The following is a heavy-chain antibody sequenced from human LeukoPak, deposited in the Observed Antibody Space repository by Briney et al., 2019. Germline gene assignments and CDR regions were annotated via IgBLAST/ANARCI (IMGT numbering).Heavy chain of an antibody. CDR3: AYTNNLKY. V-gene: IGHV3-7*01. CDR2: IKHDGSEK. J-gene: IGHJ4*02. CDR1: GFTFSSYA. D-gene: IGHD3-16*01. Sequence: PGGSLRLSCAASGFTFSSYAMNWVRQAPGKGLEWVANIKHDGSEKYYVDSVKGRFTISRNDAKNSLSLQMNSVRAEDTAVYYCAYTNNLKYWGQGTLVTVSS.